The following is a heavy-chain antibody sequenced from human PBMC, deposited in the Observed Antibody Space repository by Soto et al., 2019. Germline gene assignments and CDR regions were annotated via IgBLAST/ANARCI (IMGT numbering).Heavy chain of an antibody. CDR1: GYTFTSYG. V-gene: IGHV1-18*01. D-gene: IGHD6-13*01. J-gene: IGHJ6*02. CDR3: AREYGIAAAHGMDV. CDR2: ISAYNGNT. Sequence: RASVKVSCKASGYTFTSYGISWVRQAPGQGLEWMGWISAYNGNTNYAQKLQGRVTMTTDTSTSTAYMELRSLRSDDTAVYYCAREYGIAAAHGMDVWGQGTTVTVSS.